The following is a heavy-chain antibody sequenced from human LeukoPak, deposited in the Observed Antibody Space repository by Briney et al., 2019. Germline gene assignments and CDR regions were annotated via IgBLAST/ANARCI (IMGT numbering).Heavy chain of an antibody. D-gene: IGHD3-3*01. V-gene: IGHV1-69*13. CDR1: GGTFSSYA. J-gene: IGHJ4*02. CDR2: IIPIFGTA. Sequence: GASVKVSCKASGGTFSSYAISWVRQAPGQGLEWMGGIIPIFGTANYAQKFQGRVTVTADESTSTAYMELSSLRSEDTAEYYCAREGTKRGFLERRFDYWGQGTLVTVSS. CDR3: AREGTKRGFLERRFDY.